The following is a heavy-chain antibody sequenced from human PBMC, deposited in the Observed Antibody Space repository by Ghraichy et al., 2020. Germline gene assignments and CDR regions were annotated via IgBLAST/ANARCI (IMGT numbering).Heavy chain of an antibody. CDR1: GGSISSSSYY. Sequence: SETLSLTCTVSGGSISSSSYYWGWIRQPPGKGLEWIGSIYYSGSTYYNPSLKSRVTISVDTSKNQFSLKLSSVTAADTAVYYCARHPRRWITNAFDIWGQGTMVTVSS. V-gene: IGHV4-39*01. CDR3: ARHPRRWITNAFDI. CDR2: IYYSGST. J-gene: IGHJ3*02. D-gene: IGHD3-16*01.